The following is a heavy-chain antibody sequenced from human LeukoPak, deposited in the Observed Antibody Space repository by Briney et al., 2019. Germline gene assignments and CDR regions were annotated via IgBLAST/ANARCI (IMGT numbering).Heavy chain of an antibody. D-gene: IGHD6-13*01. CDR1: GHRFTDYH. CDR2: FDPNSGAT. Sequence: ASVKVSCKASGHRFTDYHMHWVRQAPGQGLEWMGWFDPNSGATSSAQKFQGRVTMTRDTSISTAYMELSRLRSDDTAVYYCARVDSSSWYDYWGQGTLVTVSS. V-gene: IGHV1-2*02. CDR3: ARVDSSSWYDY. J-gene: IGHJ4*02.